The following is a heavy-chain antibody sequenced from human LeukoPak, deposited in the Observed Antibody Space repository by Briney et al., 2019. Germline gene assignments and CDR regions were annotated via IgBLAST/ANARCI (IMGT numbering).Heavy chain of an antibody. Sequence: GSLRLSWGISAFTFCSNWIKLVRPAPRKGVGVGANINPDGSVKYYVDSVEGRFTISRDNAKNSLYLQMNSLRVEDTAVYFCARGDSGDWSFDPWDQGTLVTVSS. CDR1: AFTFCSNW. D-gene: IGHD6-19*01. CDR2: INPDGSVK. J-gene: IGHJ5*02. V-gene: IGHV3-7*01. CDR3: ARGDSGDWSFDP.